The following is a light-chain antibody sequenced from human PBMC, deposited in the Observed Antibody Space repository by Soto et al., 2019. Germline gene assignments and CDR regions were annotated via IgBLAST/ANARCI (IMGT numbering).Light chain of an antibody. Sequence: QPVRTQSSSASASLGSSVRLTCSLSSGHSSYIIAWHQHQPGKAPRYLMKLEGSGAYNKGSGVPDRFSGSSSGADRYLTISNLHFEDEANYYCETWDRNSWVFGGGTKLTVL. J-gene: IGLJ3*02. CDR2: LEGSGAY. V-gene: IGLV4-60*02. CDR1: SGHSSYI. CDR3: ETWDRNSWV.